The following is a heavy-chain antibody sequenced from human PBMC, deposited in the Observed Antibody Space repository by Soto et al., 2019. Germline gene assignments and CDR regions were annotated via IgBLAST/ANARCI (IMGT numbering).Heavy chain of an antibody. CDR2: INPSGGST. D-gene: IGHD3-10*01. CDR3: AREGGLYGSGSYYNPMKAFDI. J-gene: IGHJ3*02. CDR1: GYTFTSYY. V-gene: IGHV1-46*01. Sequence: QVQLVQSGAEVKKPGASVKVSCKASGYTFTSYYMHWVRQAPGQGLEWMGIINPSGGSTSYAQKFKGRVTMTRDTSTSTVYMELSSLRSEDTAVYYCAREGGLYGSGSYYNPMKAFDIWGQGTMVTVSS.